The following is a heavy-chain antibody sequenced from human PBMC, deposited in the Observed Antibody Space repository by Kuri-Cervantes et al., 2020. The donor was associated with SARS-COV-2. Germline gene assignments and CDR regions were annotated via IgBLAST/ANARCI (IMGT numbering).Heavy chain of an antibody. CDR2: ISYDGSNK. V-gene: IGHV3-30-3*01. CDR1: GFTFSSYA. D-gene: IGHD1-1*01. Sequence: GESLKISCAASGFTFSSYAMHWVRQAPGKGLEWVAVISYDGSNKYYADSVKGRFTIPRDNSKNSLYLQMNSLRAEDTAVYYCAREKLAGYYYYYMDVWGKGTTVTVSS. J-gene: IGHJ6*03. CDR3: AREKLAGYYYYYMDV.